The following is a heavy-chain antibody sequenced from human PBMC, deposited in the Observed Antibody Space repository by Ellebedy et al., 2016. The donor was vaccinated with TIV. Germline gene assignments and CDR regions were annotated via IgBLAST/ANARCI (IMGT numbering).Heavy chain of an antibody. V-gene: IGHV1-18*04. CDR2: ISAYNGNT. Sequence: ASVKVSXXASGYTFTSYGISWVRQAPGQGLEWMGWISAYNGNTNYAQKLQGRVTMTTDTSTSTAYMELSSLRSEDTAVYYCARDFPNYDYVWGSYRYPNWFDPWGQGTLVTVSS. D-gene: IGHD3-16*02. CDR3: ARDFPNYDYVWGSYRYPNWFDP. J-gene: IGHJ5*02. CDR1: GYTFTSYG.